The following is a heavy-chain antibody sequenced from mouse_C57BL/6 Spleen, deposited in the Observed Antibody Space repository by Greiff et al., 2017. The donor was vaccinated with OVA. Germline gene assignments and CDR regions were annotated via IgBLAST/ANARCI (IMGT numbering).Heavy chain of an antibody. V-gene: IGHV14-2*01. Sequence: EVQLQQSGAELVKPGASVKLSCTASGFNIQDYYMHWVKQRTEQSLEWIGRIAPEDGETKYAPKFQGKATITADTYSNTAYLQLSSLTSEDTAVYYCAPSTVVATMDAMDYWGQGTSVTVSS. CDR1: GFNIQDYY. CDR2: IAPEDGET. CDR3: APSTVVATMDAMDY. D-gene: IGHD1-1*01. J-gene: IGHJ4*01.